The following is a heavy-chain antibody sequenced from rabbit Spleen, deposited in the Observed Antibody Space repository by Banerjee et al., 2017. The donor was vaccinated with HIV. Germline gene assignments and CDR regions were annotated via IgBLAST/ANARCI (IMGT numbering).Heavy chain of an antibody. CDR1: GFDFSSYY. Sequence: QSLEESGGDLVKPGASLTLTCKASGFDFSSYYMCWVRQAPGKGLEWIACIYAGSSGRTYYASWAKGRFTISKTSSTTVTLQMTSLTAADTATYFCARGHGGGNYYNLWGPGTLVTVS. CDR3: ARGHGGGNYYNL. V-gene: IGHV1S40*01. D-gene: IGHD8-1*01. CDR2: IYAGSSGRT. J-gene: IGHJ4*01.